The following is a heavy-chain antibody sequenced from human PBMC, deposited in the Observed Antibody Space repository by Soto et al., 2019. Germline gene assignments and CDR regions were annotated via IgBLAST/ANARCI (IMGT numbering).Heavy chain of an antibody. V-gene: IGHV3-23*01. D-gene: IGHD3-10*01. CDR1: GFTFTSYV. CDR2: ITGTGGGT. J-gene: IGHJ3*02. Sequence: PGGSLRLACAASGFTFTSYVMSCVRQAPGKGLEWVAAITGTGGGTYYAASVVGRFTISRDSSKNTVFMQMNSLRAEDTAVYYCAKGLVFHDAIDIWGQGTMVTVSS. CDR3: AKGLVFHDAIDI.